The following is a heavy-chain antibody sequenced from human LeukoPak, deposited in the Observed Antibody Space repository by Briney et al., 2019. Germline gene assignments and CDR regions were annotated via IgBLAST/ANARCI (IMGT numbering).Heavy chain of an antibody. CDR3: ARGLRYFDLAFDY. CDR2: IYYSGST. V-gene: IGHV4-59*01. D-gene: IGHD3-9*01. Sequence: SETLSLTCTVSGGSISSYYWSWIRQPPGKGREWIGYIYYSGSTNYNPSLKSRVTISVDTSKNQFSLKLSSVTAADTAVYYCARGLRYFDLAFDYWGQGTLVTVSS. J-gene: IGHJ4*02. CDR1: GGSISSYY.